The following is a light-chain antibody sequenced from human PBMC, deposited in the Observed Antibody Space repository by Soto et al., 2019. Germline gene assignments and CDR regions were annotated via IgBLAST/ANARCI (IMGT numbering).Light chain of an antibody. J-gene: IGLJ2*01. CDR2: EVT. CDR1: SSDVGGSKY. CDR3: SSYAGSNTFVL. Sequence: QSVLTQPPSASGSPGQSVTISCTGTSSDVGGSKYVSWYQQHPGKAPKLMIYEVTKRPSGVPARFSGSKSGNTASLTVSGLQADDEADYYCSSYAGSNTFVLFGGGTQLTVL. V-gene: IGLV2-8*01.